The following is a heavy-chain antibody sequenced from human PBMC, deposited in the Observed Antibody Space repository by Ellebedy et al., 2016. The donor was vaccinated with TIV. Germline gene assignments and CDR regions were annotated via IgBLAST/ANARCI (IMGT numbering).Heavy chain of an antibody. J-gene: IGHJ4*02. CDR3: VRDGIVGGTTEYYFDY. CDR1: GFTFSSNW. D-gene: IGHD1-26*01. V-gene: IGHV3-74*03. Sequence: PGGSLRLSCVASGFTFSSNWMHWVRQAPGKGLVWVSRINSDGRSTTYADSVKGRFTISRDNAKNTLYLQMNSLRAEDTAVYYCVRDGIVGGTTEYYFDYWGQGTLVTVSS. CDR2: INSDGRST.